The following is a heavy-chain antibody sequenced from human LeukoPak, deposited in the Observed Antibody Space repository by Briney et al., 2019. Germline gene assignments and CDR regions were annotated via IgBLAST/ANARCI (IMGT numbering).Heavy chain of an antibody. CDR1: GGSISSGGYS. Sequence: SETLSLTCAVSGGSISSGGYSWSWIRQPPGKGLEWIGYIYHSGSTYYNPSLKSRVTISVDRSKNQFSLKLSSVTAADTAVYYCARYCSGGSCYQLGFDPWGQGTLVTVSS. V-gene: IGHV4-30-2*01. D-gene: IGHD2-15*01. CDR2: IYHSGST. J-gene: IGHJ5*02. CDR3: ARYCSGGSCYQLGFDP.